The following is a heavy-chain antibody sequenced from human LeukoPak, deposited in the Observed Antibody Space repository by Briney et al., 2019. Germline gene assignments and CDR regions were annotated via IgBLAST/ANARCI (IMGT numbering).Heavy chain of an antibody. J-gene: IGHJ6*02. Sequence: GGSLRLSCAAPGFTFSSYAMSWVRQAPGKGLEWVSAISGSGGSTYYADSVKGRFTISRDNSKNTLYLQMNSLRAEDTAVYYCAKEEKYNKGPYYYYGMDVWGQGTTVTVSS. CDR1: GFTFSSYA. V-gene: IGHV3-23*01. CDR2: ISGSGGST. D-gene: IGHD1-20*01. CDR3: AKEEKYNKGPYYYYGMDV.